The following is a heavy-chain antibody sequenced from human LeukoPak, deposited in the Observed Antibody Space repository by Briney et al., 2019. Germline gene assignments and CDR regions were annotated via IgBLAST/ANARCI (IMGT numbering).Heavy chain of an antibody. CDR3: ARDISRGYNWFDP. V-gene: IGHV4-4*08. Sequence: SETLSLTCTASGGSISGYYWSWIRQPPGKGLEWVGYIYSSGNANYNPSSKNRDTISADTSKNKIALRLSPVTAADTSVCFCARDISRGYNWFDPWGQGALVTVSS. CDR2: IYSSGNA. J-gene: IGHJ5*02. D-gene: IGHD6-25*01. CDR1: GGSISGYY.